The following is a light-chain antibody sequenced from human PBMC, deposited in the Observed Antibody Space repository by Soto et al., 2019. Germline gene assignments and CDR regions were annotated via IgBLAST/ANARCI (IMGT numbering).Light chain of an antibody. CDR1: SSGVGGYNY. CDR3: SSYTSSSTLVV. Sequence: QSVLTQPASVSGSPGQSITISCTGTSSGVGGYNYVAWYQQHPGKAPKLMIYEVSNRPSGVSNRFSGSKSGNTASLTISGLQAEDEADYYCSSYTSSSTLVVFGGGTKLIVL. V-gene: IGLV2-14*01. CDR2: EVS. J-gene: IGLJ2*01.